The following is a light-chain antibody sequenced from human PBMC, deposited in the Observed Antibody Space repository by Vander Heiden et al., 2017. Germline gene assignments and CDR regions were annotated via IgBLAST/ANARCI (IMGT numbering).Light chain of an antibody. CDR2: WAC. CDR3: QRYYSTPYT. J-gene: IGKJ2*01. V-gene: IGKV4-1*01. CDR1: QSVLCSSNNKNY. Sequence: ILMTQSPHSLAVSLGERATINCQSSQSVLCSSNNKNYLAWYQQKPGQPPKLLIYWACTRESGVPDRFSGSASGKDFTLTISSLQAEDVAVYYCQRYYSTPYTFGQGTKLEIK.